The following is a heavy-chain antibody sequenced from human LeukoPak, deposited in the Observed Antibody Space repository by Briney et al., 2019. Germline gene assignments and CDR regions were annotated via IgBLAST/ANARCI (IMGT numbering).Heavy chain of an antibody. Sequence: GGSLRLSCTASGYTFGDYAMDWVRQAPGKGLGWVGFIRSKAYGGTTEYAASVKGRFTISRDDSKSIAYLQMNSLKTEDTAVYYCSRESAEATAKFDYWGQGTPVTLSS. D-gene: IGHD2-21*02. CDR2: IRSKAYGGTT. CDR1: GYTFGDYA. CDR3: SRESAEATAKFDY. J-gene: IGHJ4*02. V-gene: IGHV3-49*04.